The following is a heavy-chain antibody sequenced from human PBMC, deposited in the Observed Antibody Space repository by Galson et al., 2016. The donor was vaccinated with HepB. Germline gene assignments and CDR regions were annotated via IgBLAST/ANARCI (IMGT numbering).Heavy chain of an antibody. CDR3: AKDLGVWVGSDFDY. V-gene: IGHV3-30*18. D-gene: IGHD3-16*01. Sequence: SLRLSCAASGFTFSSYGMHWVRQAPGKGLEWVAVISYDGSNKYYADSAKGRFTISRDNSKNTLYLQMNSLRPEDTAVYYCAKDLGVWVGSDFDYWGQGTLVTVSS. J-gene: IGHJ4*02. CDR2: ISYDGSNK. CDR1: GFTFSSYG.